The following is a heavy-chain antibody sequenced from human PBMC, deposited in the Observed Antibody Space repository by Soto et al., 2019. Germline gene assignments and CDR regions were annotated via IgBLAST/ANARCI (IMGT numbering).Heavy chain of an antibody. CDR2: ISRTGDSA. V-gene: IGHV3-23*01. Sequence: EVHLLESGGALVQPGGSLTLSCAASGFRFSDYAMSWVRQAPGKGLEWVSSISRTGDSAYYADSVKGRFAISRDRSKNRLSLQMNSLRVEDTAVYYCAKGPGGSGYYHNWFDSWGQGTLITVSS. CDR1: GFRFSDYA. D-gene: IGHD3-22*01. J-gene: IGHJ5*01. CDR3: AKGPGGSGYYHNWFDS.